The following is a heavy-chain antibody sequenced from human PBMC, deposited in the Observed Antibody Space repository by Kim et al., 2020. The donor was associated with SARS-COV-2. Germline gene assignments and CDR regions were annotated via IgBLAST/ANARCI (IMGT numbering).Heavy chain of an antibody. J-gene: IGHJ5*02. V-gene: IGHV5-10-1*01. CDR2: YT. Sequence: YTHYGPSFQSHVTISADKSIGTAYLQWGSLKASDPAMYYCARVRGAQFDPWGQGTLVTVSS. CDR3: ARVRGAQFDP. D-gene: IGHD3-10*01.